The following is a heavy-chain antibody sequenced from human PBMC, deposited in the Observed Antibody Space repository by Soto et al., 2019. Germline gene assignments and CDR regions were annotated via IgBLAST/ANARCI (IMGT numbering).Heavy chain of an antibody. CDR1: GYTFTAYH. D-gene: IGHD3-10*02. V-gene: IGHV1-2*02. CDR3: ARNMDYYYGRCSGNGRGV. J-gene: IGHJ6*02. Sequence: QVRLVQSGAEVKEPGDSVRVSCEASGYTFTAYHIHWVRQAPGQGLERMGWINPKFGDTGYAQDFQGRVSMTSDMSISTVYRALSRLTSDDTATFYCARNMDYYYGRCSGNGRGVWGQGTTVTVFS. CDR2: INPKFGDT.